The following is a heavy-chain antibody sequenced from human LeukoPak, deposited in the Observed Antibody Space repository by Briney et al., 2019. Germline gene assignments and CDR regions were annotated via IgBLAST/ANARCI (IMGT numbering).Heavy chain of an antibody. CDR3: ARDSQQLVLDY. Sequence: PGGSLRLSCAASGFTVSSNYMSWARQAPGKGLEWVSIIYTGGNTYYADSVKGRFTISRDNSKNTLYLQMTSLRAEDTAVYYCARDSQQLVLDYWGQGTLVTVSS. CDR2: IYTGGNT. J-gene: IGHJ4*02. V-gene: IGHV3-53*05. D-gene: IGHD6-13*01. CDR1: GFTVSSNY.